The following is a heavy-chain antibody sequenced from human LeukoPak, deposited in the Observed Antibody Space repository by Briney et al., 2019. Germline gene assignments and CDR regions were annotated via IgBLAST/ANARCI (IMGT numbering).Heavy chain of an antibody. V-gene: IGHV3-21*01. J-gene: IGHJ4*02. CDR1: GFIFSNYA. D-gene: IGHD2-15*01. CDR3: ASEGIWSY. Sequence: PGGSLRLSCKASGFIFSNYAMSWVRQAPGKGLEWVSSISSSSSYIYYADSVKGRFTISRDNAKNSLYLQMNSLRAEDTAVYYCASEGIWSYWGQGTLVTVSS. CDR2: ISSSSSYI.